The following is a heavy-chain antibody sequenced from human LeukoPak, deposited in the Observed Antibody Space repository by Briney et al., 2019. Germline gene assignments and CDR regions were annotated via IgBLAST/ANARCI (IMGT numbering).Heavy chain of an antibody. CDR2: IYYRGST. Sequence: PSETLSLTCTVSGGSISSGGYYWSWIRQHPGKGLEWIGYIYYRGSTYYDPSLKSRVTISADTSKNQFSLKLSSVTAADTAVYYCARGNPMITFGGVIVIPKGGFDYWGQGTLVTVSS. CDR3: ARGNPMITFGGVIVIPKGGFDY. V-gene: IGHV4-31*03. CDR1: GGSISSGGYY. D-gene: IGHD3-16*02. J-gene: IGHJ4*02.